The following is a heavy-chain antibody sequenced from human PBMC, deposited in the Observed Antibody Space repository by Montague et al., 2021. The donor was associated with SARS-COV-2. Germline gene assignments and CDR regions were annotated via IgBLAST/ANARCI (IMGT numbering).Heavy chain of an antibody. J-gene: IGHJ4*02. CDR1: DDSISGYY. V-gene: IGHV4-59*12. D-gene: IGHD1-20*01. Sequence: SETLSLTCSINDDSISGYYWAWIRQPPGKGLEWIGCINYSGTSTYSPSLKSRVTITIDTSKKEFSLRLTSLTPADTAMYFCARESSFGIPGRFDSWGQGSQVAVSS. CDR3: ARESSFGIPGRFDS. CDR2: INYSGTS.